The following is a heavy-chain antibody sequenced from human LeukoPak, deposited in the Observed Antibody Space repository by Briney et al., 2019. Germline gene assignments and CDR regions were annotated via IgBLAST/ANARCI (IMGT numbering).Heavy chain of an antibody. CDR1: GFTFSHHN. V-gene: IGHV3-48*01. CDR2: ISSSGNTI. CDR3: ARDPNYYDSSGYPH. J-gene: IGHJ4*02. D-gene: IGHD3-22*01. Sequence: GGSLRLSCAASGFTFSHHNMNWVRQVPGKGLESISYISSSGNTIYYADSVKGRFTISRDNAKNSLYLQMNRLRAEDTAVYYCARDPNYYDSSGYPHWGQGTLVTVSS.